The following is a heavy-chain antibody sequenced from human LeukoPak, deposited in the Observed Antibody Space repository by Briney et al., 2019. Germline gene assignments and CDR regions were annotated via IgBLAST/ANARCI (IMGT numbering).Heavy chain of an antibody. J-gene: IGHJ4*02. CDR3: ARGRYDFWSGYPFDY. V-gene: IGHV4-59*12. CDR2: IYYSGST. CDR1: GGSISSYY. Sequence: ASETLSLTCTVSGGSISSYYWSWIRQPPGKGLEWIGYIYYSGSTNYNPSLKSRVTISVDTSKNQFSLKLSSVTAADTAVYYCARGRYDFWSGYPFDYWGQGTLVTVSS. D-gene: IGHD3-3*01.